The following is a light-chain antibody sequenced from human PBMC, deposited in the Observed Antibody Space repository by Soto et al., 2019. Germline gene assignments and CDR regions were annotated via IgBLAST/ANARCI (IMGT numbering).Light chain of an antibody. Sequence: QSALTQPASVSGSPGQSITISCTESSSDVGEYKYVSWYHQHPRTAPRLILYDFGNRPSGVSKRISGSKSGSTASLTISGLQAEDEADYYCSAYTTSIALDVFGAGTKVTV. J-gene: IGLJ1*01. CDR3: SAYTTSIALDV. CDR2: DFG. CDR1: SSDVGEYKY. V-gene: IGLV2-14*03.